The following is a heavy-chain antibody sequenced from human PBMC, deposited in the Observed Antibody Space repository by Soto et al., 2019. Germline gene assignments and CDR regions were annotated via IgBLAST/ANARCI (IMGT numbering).Heavy chain of an antibody. CDR1: GDSVSSNSAS. CDR2: TYYRSKWYN. J-gene: IGHJ4*02. D-gene: IGHD6-13*01. CDR3: ARDWGTGIAAPGTFDY. V-gene: IGHV6-1*01. Sequence: PSQPRSLSCAISGDSVSSNSASWNWIRQSPSRGLEWLGRTYYRSKWYNDYAVSVRSRITINPDTAKNQFSLQLKSVTPEDTALYYFARDWGTGIAAPGTFDYWGQGSLVTVSS.